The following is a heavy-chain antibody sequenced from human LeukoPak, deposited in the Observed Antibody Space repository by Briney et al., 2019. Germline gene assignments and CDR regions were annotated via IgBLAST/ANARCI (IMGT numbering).Heavy chain of an antibody. CDR1: GYTFTSYG. J-gene: IGHJ3*02. CDR3: ARAPQQLIDAFDI. V-gene: IGHV1-18*01. Sequence: ASVKVSCKASGYTFTSYGNSWVRQAPRQGLEWMGWISAYNGNTNYAQKLQGRVTMTTDTSTSTAYMELRSLRSDDTAVYYCARAPQQLIDAFDIWGQGTMVTVSS. CDR2: ISAYNGNT. D-gene: IGHD6-13*01.